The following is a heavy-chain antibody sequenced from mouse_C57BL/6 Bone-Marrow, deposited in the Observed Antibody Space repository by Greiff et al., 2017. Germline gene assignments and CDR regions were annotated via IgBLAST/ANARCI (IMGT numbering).Heavy chain of an antibody. CDR2: ISNGGGST. D-gene: IGHD1-1*01. CDR1: GFTFSDYY. Sequence: EVKLVESGGGLVQPGGSLKLSCAASGFTFSDYYMYWVRQTPEKRLEWVAYISNGGGSTYYPDTVTGRFTISRDNAKNTLYLQMSRLKSEDTAMYYCARPPYYYGSSPAWFAYWGQGTLVTVSA. J-gene: IGHJ3*01. V-gene: IGHV5-12*01. CDR3: ARPPYYYGSSPAWFAY.